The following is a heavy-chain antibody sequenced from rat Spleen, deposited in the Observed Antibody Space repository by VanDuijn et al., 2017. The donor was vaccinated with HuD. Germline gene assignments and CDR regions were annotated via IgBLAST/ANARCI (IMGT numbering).Heavy chain of an antibody. CDR3: ARGAGVDY. D-gene: IGHD5-1*01. Sequence: EVQLVESDGGLVQPGRSLKLSCAASGFTFSDYYMAWVRQAPTKGLDWVATISYDGSSTYYRDSVKGRFTISRDNAKSTLYLQMDSLRSEDTATYYCARGAGVDYWGQGVMVTVSS. V-gene: IGHV5-29*01. CDR1: GFTFSDYY. CDR2: ISYDGSST. J-gene: IGHJ2*01.